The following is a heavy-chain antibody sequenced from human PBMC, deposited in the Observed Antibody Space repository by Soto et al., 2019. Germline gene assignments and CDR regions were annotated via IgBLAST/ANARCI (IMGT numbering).Heavy chain of an antibody. CDR2: ISHLEST. J-gene: IGHJ4*02. Sequence: PSETLSLTCTVSGASLSYGGFSWSWIRQSPGKGLEWIGYISHLESTYFHPSFKSRLTMSIDRTRNQFSLKLSSVTAADMAVYYCARGGGYDPFDYWGQGVLVTVSS. V-gene: IGHV4-30-2*06. D-gene: IGHD5-12*01. CDR1: GASLSYGGFS. CDR3: ARGGGYDPFDY.